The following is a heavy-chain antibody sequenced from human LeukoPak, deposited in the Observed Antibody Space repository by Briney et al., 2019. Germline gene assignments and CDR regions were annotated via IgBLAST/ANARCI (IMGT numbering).Heavy chain of an antibody. V-gene: IGHV3-7*01. J-gene: IGHJ4*02. CDR1: GFSFSTYW. CDR2: IMRDGSEK. Sequence: GGSLRLSCAASGFSFSTYWMSWVRQPPGKGLEWVANIMRDGSEKYYVDSVKGRFTISRDNAKNSLYLQMNSLRAEDTAVYYCARDPSRGYSYGYADYWGQGSLVIVSS. CDR3: ARDPSRGYSYGYADY. D-gene: IGHD5-18*01.